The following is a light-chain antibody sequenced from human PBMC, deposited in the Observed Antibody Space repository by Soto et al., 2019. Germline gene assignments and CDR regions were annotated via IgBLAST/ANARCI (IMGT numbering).Light chain of an antibody. V-gene: IGLV2-14*01. Sequence: QSALTQPASVSGSPGQSITISCTGTSSDVGGYNYVSWYQQHPDKAPKLMIYDVSNRPSGVSNRFSGSKSGNTASLTISGLQAEDEADYYCSSYTSSSTHLFGTGTKVTV. CDR1: SSDVGGYNY. CDR3: SSYTSSSTHL. J-gene: IGLJ1*01. CDR2: DVS.